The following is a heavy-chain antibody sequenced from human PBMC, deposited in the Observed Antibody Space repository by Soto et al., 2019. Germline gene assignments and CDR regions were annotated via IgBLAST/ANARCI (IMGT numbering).Heavy chain of an antibody. Sequence: ASVKVSCKASGYTFTGYYMHCVRQAPGQVLEWMGWINPNSGGTNYAQKFQGRVTMTRDTSISTAYMELSRLRSDDTAVYYCARVPTIFGVVINIYGMDVWGQGTTVTVSS. V-gene: IGHV1-2*02. D-gene: IGHD3-3*01. CDR2: INPNSGGT. J-gene: IGHJ6*02. CDR3: ARVPTIFGVVINIYGMDV. CDR1: GYTFTGYY.